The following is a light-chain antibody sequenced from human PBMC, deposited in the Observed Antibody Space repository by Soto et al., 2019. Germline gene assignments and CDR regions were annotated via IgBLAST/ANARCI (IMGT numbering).Light chain of an antibody. CDR2: DAS. J-gene: IGKJ4*01. CDR3: QPYAAFSPTP. CDR1: QSISRW. V-gene: IGKV1-5*01. Sequence: VRVTLSPPTVSASIGDKVTITCRASQSISRWLAWYQQKPGKAPNLLIYDASSLNSGVPSRFSGSGSGTEFTLTISSLQPVDFATYFCQPYAAFSPTPFAGRTKAAIK.